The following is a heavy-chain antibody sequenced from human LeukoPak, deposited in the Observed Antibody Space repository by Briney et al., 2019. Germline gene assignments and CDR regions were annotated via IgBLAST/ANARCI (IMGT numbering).Heavy chain of an antibody. CDR3: GLAMDYDFWSGYGPVIY. CDR2: IYYSGST. D-gene: IGHD3-3*01. Sequence: PSETLSLTCTVSGGSISSSSYYWGWIRQPPGKGLEWIGSIYYSGSTYYNPSLKSRVTISVDTSKNQFSLKLSSVTAADTAVYYCGLAMDYDFWSGYGPVIYWGQGTLVTVSS. J-gene: IGHJ4*02. CDR1: GGSISSSSYY. V-gene: IGHV4-39*01.